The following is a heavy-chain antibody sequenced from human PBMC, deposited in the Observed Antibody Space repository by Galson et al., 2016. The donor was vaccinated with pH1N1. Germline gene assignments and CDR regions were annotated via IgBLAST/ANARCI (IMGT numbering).Heavy chain of an antibody. J-gene: IGHJ4*02. CDR1: GFSFGDYA. CDR3: TRARYNLLTGYLIDY. Sequence: SLRLSCAASGFSFGDYAMSWVRQAPGKGLEWVGLIRSKVYGGTTEYAATVKGRFTILRDDSKYNAYLQMNSLRTEDTAVYFCTRARYNLLTGYLIDYWGPGNHVPVSS. V-gene: IGHV3-49*04. CDR2: IRSKVYGGTT. D-gene: IGHD3-9*01.